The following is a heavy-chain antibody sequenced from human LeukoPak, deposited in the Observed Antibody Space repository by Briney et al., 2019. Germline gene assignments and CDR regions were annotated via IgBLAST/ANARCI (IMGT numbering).Heavy chain of an antibody. CDR3: ATITLSAYGMDV. V-gene: IGHV1-69*04. D-gene: IGHD1-14*01. CDR1: GGTFSSYA. J-gene: IGHJ6*02. CDR2: IIPILGIA. Sequence: ASVKVSCKASGGTFSSYAISWVRQAPGQGLEWMGRIIPILGIANYAQKFQGRVTITADKSTSTAYMELSSLRSEDTAVYYCATITLSAYGMDVWGQGTTVTVSS.